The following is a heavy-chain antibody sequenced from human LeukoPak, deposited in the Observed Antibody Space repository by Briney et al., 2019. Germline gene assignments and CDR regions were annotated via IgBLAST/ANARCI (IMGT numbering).Heavy chain of an antibody. V-gene: IGHV3-53*01. CDR2: IYSGGST. CDR3: ARAPVVPAATLDY. D-gene: IGHD2-2*01. Sequence: GGSLRLSCAASGFTVSSNYMSWVRQAPGKGLEWVSVIYSGGSTYYADSVKGRFTISRDNSKNTLYLQMNSLRAEDAAVYYCARAPVVPAATLDYWGQGTLVTVSS. J-gene: IGHJ4*02. CDR1: GFTVSSNY.